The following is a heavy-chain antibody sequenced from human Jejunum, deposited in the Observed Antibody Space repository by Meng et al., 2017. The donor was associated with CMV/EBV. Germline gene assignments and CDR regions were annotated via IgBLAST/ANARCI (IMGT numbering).Heavy chain of an antibody. CDR3: ARAYTYYFDTTGYYPDY. D-gene: IGHD3-22*01. CDR2: IYYSGRT. J-gene: IGHJ4*02. CDR1: SGNYY. Sequence: SGNYYWSWIRPPPGKGLEWIGYIYYSGRTNYNPSLKSRVTISVDTSKNQFSLNLSSVTAADTAVYFCARAYTYYFDTTGYYPDYWGQGTLVTVSS. V-gene: IGHV4-61*01.